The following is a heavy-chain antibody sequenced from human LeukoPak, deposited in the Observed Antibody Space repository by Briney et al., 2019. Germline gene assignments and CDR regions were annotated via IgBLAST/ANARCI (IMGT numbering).Heavy chain of an antibody. V-gene: IGHV4-34*01. J-gene: IGHJ4*02. CDR1: GGSFSGYY. CDR2: INHRGGT. D-gene: IGHD3-22*01. CDR3: ARAYYYDSSAAIDY. Sequence: ETLSLTCGVYGGSFSGYYWNWIRQPPGMGLEWIGEINHRGGTGYNPSLKSRVTMSVDTSKNVFSLKLTSVTAADMAVYYCARAYYYDSSAAIDYWGQGILVTVSS.